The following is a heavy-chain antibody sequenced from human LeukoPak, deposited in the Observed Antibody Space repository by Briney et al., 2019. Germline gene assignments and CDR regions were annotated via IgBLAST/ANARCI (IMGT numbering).Heavy chain of an antibody. Sequence: GGSLRLSCAASGFTFSSYAMHWVRQAPGKGLEWEAVISYDGSNKYYADSVKGRFTISRDNSKNTLYLQMNSLRAEDTDVYYCARESSSWSLDYWGQGTLVTVSS. D-gene: IGHD6-13*01. J-gene: IGHJ4*02. CDR2: ISYDGSNK. CDR1: GFTFSSYA. CDR3: ARESSSWSLDY. V-gene: IGHV3-30-3*01.